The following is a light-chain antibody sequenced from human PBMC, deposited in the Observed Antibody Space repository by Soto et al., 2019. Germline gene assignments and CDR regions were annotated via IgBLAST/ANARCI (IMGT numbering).Light chain of an antibody. J-gene: IGKJ2*01. V-gene: IGKV1-5*03. CDR3: QHYNSYSYT. Sequence: DIQMTQSPSTLPASVGDRVTITCRASQSISNWLAWYQQKPGQAPKLLIFRTSSLESGVPSRFSGSGSGTEFPRTISSLQPDDFATYYCQHYNSYSYTFGQGTKLEIK. CDR1: QSISNW. CDR2: RTS.